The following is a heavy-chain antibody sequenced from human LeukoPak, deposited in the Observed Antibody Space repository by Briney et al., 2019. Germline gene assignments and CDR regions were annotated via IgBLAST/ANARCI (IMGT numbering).Heavy chain of an antibody. V-gene: IGHV4-4*07. Sequence: SETLSLTCTVSGGSISSYYWSWIRQPAGKGLEWIGRIYTSGSTNYNPSLKSRVTMSVDTSKNQFSLKLSSVTAADTAVYYCARDKVVTTTFLCAFDIWGQGTRVTVSS. CDR3: ARDKVVTTTFLCAFDI. J-gene: IGHJ3*02. D-gene: IGHD2-21*02. CDR2: IYTSGST. CDR1: GGSISSYY.